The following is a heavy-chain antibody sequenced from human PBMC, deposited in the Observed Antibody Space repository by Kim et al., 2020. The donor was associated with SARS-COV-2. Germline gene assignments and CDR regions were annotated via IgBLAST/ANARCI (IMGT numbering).Heavy chain of an antibody. CDR3: NTEIPRP. D-gene: IGHD2-8*02. CDR1: RLSFNTLA. J-gene: IGHJ5*02. V-gene: IGHV3-30*14. CDR2: ISYDGAFK. Sequence: GGSLRLSCEVSRLSFNTLAFHWVRQTPDKRLEWLADISYDGAFKFYADSLAGRSIISRDNTKNMIYLQIDSLRPEDPAFYFCNTEIPRPWGQGTRVTVS.